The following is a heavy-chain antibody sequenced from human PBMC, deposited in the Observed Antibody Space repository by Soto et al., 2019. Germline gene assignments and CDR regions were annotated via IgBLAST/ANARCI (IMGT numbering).Heavy chain of an antibody. CDR2: ISGGGSGA. CDR3: AIDLWWYTH. V-gene: IGHV3-23*01. CDR1: GFTFSDHA. Sequence: EVQLLESGGGLVQPGGSLRLSCTASGFTFSDHAMTWVRQAPGKGLEWVSGISGGGSGAYYADSVKGRFTVSRANSKNPLLLQMDSLRAEDTAVYYCAIDLWWYTHWGQGTLVTVSS. J-gene: IGHJ4*02. D-gene: IGHD2-15*01.